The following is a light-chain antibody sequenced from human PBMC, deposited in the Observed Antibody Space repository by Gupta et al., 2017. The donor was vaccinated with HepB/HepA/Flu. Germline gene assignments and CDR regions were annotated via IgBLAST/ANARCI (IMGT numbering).Light chain of an antibody. V-gene: IGKV3-15*01. J-gene: IGKJ1*01. CDR1: QSVSSN. Sequence: EIVMTQSPATLSVSPGERATLSCRASQSVSSNLAWYQQKPGQAPRLPIYGASTRATGIPARFSGSGSGTEFTLTISSMKSEDFAVDCCQQYNNWPPWTFGQGTKVEIK. CDR2: GAS. CDR3: QQYNNWPPWT.